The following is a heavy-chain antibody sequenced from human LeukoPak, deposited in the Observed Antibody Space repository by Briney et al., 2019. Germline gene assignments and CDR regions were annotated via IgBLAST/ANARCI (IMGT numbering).Heavy chain of an antibody. CDR3: ATLWLEDYYGMDV. D-gene: IGHD6-19*01. V-gene: IGHV4-59*12. CDR1: GGSISSYH. J-gene: IGHJ6*02. CDR2: IYYSGST. Sequence: SETLSLTCTVSGGSISSYHWSWIRQPPGKGLEWIGYIYYSGSTNYNPSLKSRVTISVDTSKNQFSLKLSSVTAADTAVYYCATLWLEDYYGMDVWGQGTTVTVSS.